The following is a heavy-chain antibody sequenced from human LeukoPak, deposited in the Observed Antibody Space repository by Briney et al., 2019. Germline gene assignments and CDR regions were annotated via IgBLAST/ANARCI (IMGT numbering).Heavy chain of an antibody. Sequence: GGSLRLSCAASGFTFSSYAMSWVRQAPGKGLESVSAISGSGGSTYYADSVKGRFTISRDNSKNTLYLQMNSLRAEDTAVYYCAKDRSLGYCSGGSCYLGWDAFDIWGPGTMVTVSS. CDR1: GFTFSSYA. CDR3: AKDRSLGYCSGGSCYLGWDAFDI. V-gene: IGHV3-23*01. CDR2: ISGSGGST. J-gene: IGHJ3*02. D-gene: IGHD2-15*01.